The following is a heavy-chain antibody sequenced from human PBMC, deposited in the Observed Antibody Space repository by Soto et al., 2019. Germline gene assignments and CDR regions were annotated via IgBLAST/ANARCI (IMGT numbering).Heavy chain of an antibody. Sequence: PSETLSLTCTVSGGSFSSSNDYWVWIRQPPGKGLEWVGSFYFGGSTYYNPSLMSRVIVSVDTSKNQFSLTVNSVTAADTAVYYCARDLWGYCGTDCYPLDVWGQGTTVTVSS. CDR3: ARDLWGYCGTDCYPLDV. CDR2: FYFGGST. V-gene: IGHV4-39*07. D-gene: IGHD2-21*02. J-gene: IGHJ6*02. CDR1: GGSFSSSNDY.